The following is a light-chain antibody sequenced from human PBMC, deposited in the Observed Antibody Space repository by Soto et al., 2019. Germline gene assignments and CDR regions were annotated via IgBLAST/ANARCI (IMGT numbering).Light chain of an antibody. J-gene: IGLJ2*01. Sequence: QSVLTQSPSVSVAPGQKVTISCSGRSSNIGDNYVSWYQHLPGTAPKLVIYDNNKRPSGIPDRFSGSKSGTSATLGITGLQTGDEADYYCGTWDSSLGAVVFGGGTKLTV. CDR2: DNN. V-gene: IGLV1-51*01. CDR1: SSNIGDNY. CDR3: GTWDSSLGAVV.